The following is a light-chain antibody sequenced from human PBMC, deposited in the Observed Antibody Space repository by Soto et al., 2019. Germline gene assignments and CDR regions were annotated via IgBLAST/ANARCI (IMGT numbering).Light chain of an antibody. Sequence: EIVLTQSPATLSLSPGERATFSSRASQRVSRYLAWYQHKPGQAPRLLIYDASKRATGIPARFSGSGSGTDFTLTISSLEPEDFAVYYCQQRSNWPPTWTFGQGTRVEIK. J-gene: IGKJ1*01. CDR3: QQRSNWPPTWT. CDR2: DAS. CDR1: QRVSRY. V-gene: IGKV3-11*01.